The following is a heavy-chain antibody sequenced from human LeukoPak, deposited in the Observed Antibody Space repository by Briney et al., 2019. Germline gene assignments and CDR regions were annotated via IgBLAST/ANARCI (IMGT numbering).Heavy chain of an antibody. CDR3: ATSLTPSGWYRSLTPYYYYYMDV. Sequence: ASVKVSCKASGYTFTGYGISWVRQAPGQGLEWMGWISAYNGNTNYAQKLQGRVTMTTDTSTSTAYMELRSLRSDDTAVYYCATSLTPSGWYRSLTPYYYYYMDVWGKGTTVTVSS. CDR1: GYTFTGYG. D-gene: IGHD6-19*01. V-gene: IGHV1-18*01. CDR2: ISAYNGNT. J-gene: IGHJ6*03.